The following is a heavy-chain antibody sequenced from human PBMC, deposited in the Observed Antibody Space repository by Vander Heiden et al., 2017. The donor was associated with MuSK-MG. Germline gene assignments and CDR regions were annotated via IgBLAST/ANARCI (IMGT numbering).Heavy chain of an antibody. CDR1: GYTFTSYD. D-gene: IGHD1-26*01. CDR2: MNTNSGNT. CDR3: ARGKWELLTNWFDP. V-gene: IGHV1-8*01. J-gene: IGHJ5*02. Sequence: QVPLVQSGAEVKKPGASVKVSCKASGYTFTSYDINWVRQATGQGLEWMGWMNTNSGNTGYAQKVQGRVTMTRNTSISTAYMELSSLRSEDTAVYYCARGKWELLTNWFDPWGQGTLVTVSS.